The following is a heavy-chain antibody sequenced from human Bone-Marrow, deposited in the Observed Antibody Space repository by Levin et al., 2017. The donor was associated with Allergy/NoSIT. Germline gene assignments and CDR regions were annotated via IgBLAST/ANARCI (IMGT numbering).Heavy chain of an antibody. CDR3: AVGTTDYGMDV. J-gene: IGHJ6*02. V-gene: IGHV4-38-2*01. CDR1: GYSISSGYY. D-gene: IGHD2/OR15-2a*01. Sequence: SETLSLTCAVSGYSISSGYYWGWIRQPPGKGLEWFGSIYHSGSTYYNQSLKSRVTISVDTSKNQFSLKLSSVTAADTAVYYCAVGTTDYGMDVWGQGTTVTVSS. CDR2: IYHSGST.